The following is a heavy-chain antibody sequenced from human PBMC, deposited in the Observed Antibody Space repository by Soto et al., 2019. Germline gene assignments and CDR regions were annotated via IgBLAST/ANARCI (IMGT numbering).Heavy chain of an antibody. J-gene: IGHJ5*02. D-gene: IGHD6-13*01. Sequence: QVQLVQSGAEVKKPGASVKVSCKASGYIFTDYHMHWVRQAPGQGLEFMGWINTDNGGAGSAQQFQGRVTVTRDTSITTVYLELSNLRSDDTAVYFCAKERGSNSLHPSYNWFDTWGQGTLITVSS. V-gene: IGHV1-2*02. CDR3: AKERGSNSLHPSYNWFDT. CDR1: GYIFTDYH. CDR2: INTDNGGA.